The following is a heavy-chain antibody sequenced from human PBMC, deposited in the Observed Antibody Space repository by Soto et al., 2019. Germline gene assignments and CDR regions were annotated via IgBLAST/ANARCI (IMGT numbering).Heavy chain of an antibody. D-gene: IGHD3-16*01. Sequence: GESLRLSCAASAFTFSSYWMSWVRQAPGKGLEWVANIKQDGSEKYYVDSVKGRFTISRDNAKNSLYLQMNSLRAEDTAVYYCARDLFEAARRGEYAFDIWGQGTMVTVSS. V-gene: IGHV3-7*03. J-gene: IGHJ3*02. CDR1: AFTFSSYW. CDR3: ARDLFEAARRGEYAFDI. CDR2: IKQDGSEK.